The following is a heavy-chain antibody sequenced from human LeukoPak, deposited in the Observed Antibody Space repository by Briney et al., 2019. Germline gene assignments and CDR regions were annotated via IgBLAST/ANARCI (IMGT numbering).Heavy chain of an antibody. CDR2: ISSSGSII. D-gene: IGHD3-22*01. J-gene: IGHJ4*02. Sequence: GGSLRLSCAASGFTFSSYAVSWVRQAPGKGLEWVSYISSSGSIIYYADSVKGRFIISRDNAKNSLYLQMNSLRAEDTAVYFCARVGYDSSGRFDYWGQGTLVTVSS. CDR3: ARVGYDSSGRFDY. V-gene: IGHV3-48*04. CDR1: GFTFSSYA.